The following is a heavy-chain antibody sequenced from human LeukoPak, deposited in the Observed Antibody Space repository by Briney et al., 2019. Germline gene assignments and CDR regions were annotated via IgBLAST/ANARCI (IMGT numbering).Heavy chain of an antibody. CDR3: ARAVGVTMIVA. D-gene: IGHD3-22*01. V-gene: IGHV3-74*01. CDR1: GFTFSSHL. Sequence: PGGSLRLSCAASGFTFSSHLMHWVRQAPGKGLVWVSRISSDGTYTNYADSVRGRSTISRDNSKNTLYLQMNSLRAEDTAVYYCARAVGVTMIVAWGQGTLVTVSS. J-gene: IGHJ4*02. CDR2: ISSDGTYT.